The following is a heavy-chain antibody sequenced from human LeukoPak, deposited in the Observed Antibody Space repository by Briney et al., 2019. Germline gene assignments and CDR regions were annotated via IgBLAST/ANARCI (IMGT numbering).Heavy chain of an antibody. V-gene: IGHV3-23*01. D-gene: IGHD2-8*01. Sequence: GGSLRLSCIVSGLSFRNYAMNWVRQAPGKGLQWVANILASGSPTYYADSVKGRFIISRDNSKNTVYLQMNSLRVEDTAIYYCAKDLRPDGVDNFDHWGQGILVTVSS. CDR3: AKDLRPDGVDNFDH. CDR1: GLSFRNYA. J-gene: IGHJ4*02. CDR2: ILASGSPT.